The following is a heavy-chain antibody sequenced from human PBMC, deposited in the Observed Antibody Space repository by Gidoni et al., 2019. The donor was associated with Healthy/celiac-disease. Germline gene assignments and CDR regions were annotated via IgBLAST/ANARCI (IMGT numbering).Heavy chain of an antibody. CDR2: ISYDGSNK. V-gene: IGHV3-30*18. D-gene: IGHD6-6*01. Sequence: QVQLVESGGGVVQPGRSLRLSCAAPGFTFSSYGIPWVRQAPGKGLEVVAVISYDGSNKYYADAVKGRFTISRDNSKNTLYLQMNSLRAEDTAVYYCAKDGFELQLVRGGGIDYYYYGMDVWGQGTTVTVSS. CDR3: AKDGFELQLVRGGGIDYYYYGMDV. J-gene: IGHJ6*02. CDR1: GFTFSSYG.